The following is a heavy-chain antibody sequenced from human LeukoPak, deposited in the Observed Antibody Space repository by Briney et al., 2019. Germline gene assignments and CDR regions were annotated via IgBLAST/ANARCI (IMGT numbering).Heavy chain of an antibody. Sequence: ASVKVSCKASGPTFTNYYMHLVRQAPGQGLEWMGMISPSGDRTTYAQRFQGRVTMTRDTSTSTLYMDLSSLRSDDTAVFYCARGDGYNCFAYWGQGTLVTVSS. V-gene: IGHV1-46*01. D-gene: IGHD5-24*01. CDR3: ARGDGYNCFAY. CDR2: ISPSGDRT. J-gene: IGHJ4*02. CDR1: GPTFTNYY.